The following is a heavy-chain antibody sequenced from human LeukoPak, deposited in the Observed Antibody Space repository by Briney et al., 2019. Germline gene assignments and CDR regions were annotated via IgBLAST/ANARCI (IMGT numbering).Heavy chain of an antibody. CDR2: IRPYNGDT. Sequence: ASVKVSCKASGYTFTNQGISWVRQAPGQGLEWMGWIRPYNGDTNYAQNLQGRVTMTTETSTTTACMELRSLISDDTAVYYCARGKGFDYWGQGTLVTVSS. CDR3: ARGKGFDY. CDR1: GYTFTNQG. J-gene: IGHJ4*02. V-gene: IGHV1-18*01.